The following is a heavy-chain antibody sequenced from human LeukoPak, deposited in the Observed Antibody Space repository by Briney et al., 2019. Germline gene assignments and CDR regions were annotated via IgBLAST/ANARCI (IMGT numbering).Heavy chain of an antibody. V-gene: IGHV1-69*05. CDR1: VGSFISYC. J-gene: IGHJ5*02. CDR2: IIPRLGRS. CDR3: AREDHTPQNWFDP. Sequence: SVTVSFTSSVGSFISYCISWVRQAPGQGRERVGGIIPRLGRSNYAQSFQGRVTISTDESTSTAYVQMSSLTAEASAGYDFAREDHTPQNWFDPWGQRTLLTV. D-gene: IGHD5-18*01.